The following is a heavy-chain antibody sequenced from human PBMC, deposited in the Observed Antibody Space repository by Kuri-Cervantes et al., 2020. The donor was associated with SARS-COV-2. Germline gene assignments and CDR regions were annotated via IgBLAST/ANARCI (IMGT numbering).Heavy chain of an antibody. CDR2: IIPIFGTA. V-gene: IGHV1-69*05. CDR1: GGTFSSYA. CDR3: ASPYITMVRGVIITGDYYFDY. J-gene: IGHJ4*02. D-gene: IGHD3-10*01. Sequence: SVKVSCKASGGTFSSYAISWVRQAPGQGLEWMGGIIPIFGTANYAQKFQGRVTITTDESTSTAYMELSSLRSEDTAVYYCASPYITMVRGVIITGDYYFDYWGQGTLVTVSS.